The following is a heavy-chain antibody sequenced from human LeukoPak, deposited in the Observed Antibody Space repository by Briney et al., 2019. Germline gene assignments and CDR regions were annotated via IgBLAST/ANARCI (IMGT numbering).Heavy chain of an antibody. CDR3: ARDRSNYDYYGMDV. Sequence: GGSLRLSCAASGFTFSSYAMHWVRQAPGKGLEWVAVISYDGSNKYYADSVRGRFTISRDNSKNTLYLQMNSLRAEDTAVYYCARDRSNYDYYGMDVWGQGTTVTVSS. J-gene: IGHJ6*02. CDR1: GFTFSSYA. V-gene: IGHV3-30*04. CDR2: ISYDGSNK.